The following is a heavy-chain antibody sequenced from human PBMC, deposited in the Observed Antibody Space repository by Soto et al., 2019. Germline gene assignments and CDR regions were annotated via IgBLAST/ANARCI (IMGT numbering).Heavy chain of an antibody. CDR1: GYTFTNFG. CDR2: ISAYNGNT. Sequence: QVQLVQSGAEVKKPGASVKVSCKASGYTFTNFGISWVRQAPGQGLEWMGWISAYNGNTNYAQKFQGRVTMTTDTXXXXXXXXXXXXXXXXXXXXXXXXXXXPXDYWGQGTLVTVSS. J-gene: IGHJ4*02. V-gene: IGHV1-18*01. CDR3: XXXXXPXDY.